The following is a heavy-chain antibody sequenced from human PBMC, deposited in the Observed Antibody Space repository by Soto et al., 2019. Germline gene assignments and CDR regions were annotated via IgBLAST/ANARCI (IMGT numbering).Heavy chain of an antibody. Sequence: EVQLVESGGGLVKPGGSLRLSCAASGFTFNNAWMSWVRQAPGKGLEWVGRIKSKTDGGTTDYAAPVEGRFTISRDDSKNTLYLQVNSLKTENTAVYYCNTKREGGGGSSSVWGQGTMVTVSS. CDR2: IKSKTDGGTT. J-gene: IGHJ3*01. CDR3: NTKREGGGGSSSV. D-gene: IGHD1-26*01. V-gene: IGHV3-15*01. CDR1: GFTFNNAW.